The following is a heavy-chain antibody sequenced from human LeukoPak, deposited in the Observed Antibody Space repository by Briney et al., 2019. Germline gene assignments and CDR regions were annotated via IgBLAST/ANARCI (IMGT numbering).Heavy chain of an antibody. D-gene: IGHD2-15*01. CDR1: GDSISSSHW. CDR2: MDDSGST. J-gene: IGHJ6*03. V-gene: IGHV4-4*02. Sequence: SETLSLTCAVSGDSISSSHWWNWVRQPPGKGLEWIGEMDDSGSTNYNPSLKTRIIISIDRSKNQFSLKLTSVTAADTAVYYCARELDCSGGSCYSGTNYYYYYYMDVWGKGTTVTISS. CDR3: ARELDCSGGSCYSGTNYYYYYYMDV.